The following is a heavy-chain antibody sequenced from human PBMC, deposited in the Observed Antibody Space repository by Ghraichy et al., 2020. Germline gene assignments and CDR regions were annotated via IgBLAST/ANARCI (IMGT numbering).Heavy chain of an antibody. V-gene: IGHV4-38-2*02. Sequence: SETLSLTCTVSGYSISSGYYWGWIRQPPGKGLEWIGSIYHSGSTYYNPSLKSRVTISVDTSKNQFSLKLSSMTAADTAVYYCARDGIAVAGTHYWGQGTLVTVSS. CDR3: ARDGIAVAGTHY. J-gene: IGHJ4*02. CDR1: GYSISSGYY. D-gene: IGHD6-19*01. CDR2: IYHSGST.